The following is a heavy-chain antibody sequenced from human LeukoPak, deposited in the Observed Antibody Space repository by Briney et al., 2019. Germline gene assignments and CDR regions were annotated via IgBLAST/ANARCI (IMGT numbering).Heavy chain of an antibody. CDR3: ARDSYYDSSGLSDY. CDR2: IIPIFGTA. Sequence: ASVKVSCKASGGTFSSYAISWVRQAPGQGLEWMGRIIPIFGTANCAQKFQGRVTITTDESTSTAYMELSSLRSEDTAVYYCARDSYYDSSGLSDYWGQGTLVTVSS. V-gene: IGHV1-69*05. D-gene: IGHD3-22*01. CDR1: GGTFSSYA. J-gene: IGHJ4*02.